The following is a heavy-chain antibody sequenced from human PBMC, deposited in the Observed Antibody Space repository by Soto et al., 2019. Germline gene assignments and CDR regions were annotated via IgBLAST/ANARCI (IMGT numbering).Heavy chain of an antibody. CDR3: TTIVPWGWNS. Sequence: DVQLVESGGGLVKPGGSLRLSCAASGFSFSETWMNWVRQAPGRGLEWVGRIKKRRDGGTTDYAAIVRGRFTISRDDSTNTLDLHMSSLKTEDTAICYCTTIVPWGWNSWGQGTLVTISS. CDR1: GFSFSETW. V-gene: IGHV3-15*07. CDR2: IKKRRDGGTT. D-gene: IGHD3-16*01. J-gene: IGHJ4*02.